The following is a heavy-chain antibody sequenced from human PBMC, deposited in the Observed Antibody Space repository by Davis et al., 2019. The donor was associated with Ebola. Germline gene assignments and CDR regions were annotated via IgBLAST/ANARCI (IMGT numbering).Heavy chain of an antibody. CDR3: ARDRQDSRAYGF. J-gene: IGHJ4*02. CDR1: GYSIRSGYY. CDR2: LFQSVST. V-gene: IGHV4-38-2*02. Sequence: GSLRLSCTVSGYSIRSGYYWGWIRQPPGKGLEWIGSLFQSVSTYYNPSLESRLNISIDTSKNQLSLELTSVTAADTAVYFCARDRQDSRAYGFWGQGTLVTVSS. D-gene: IGHD3-22*01.